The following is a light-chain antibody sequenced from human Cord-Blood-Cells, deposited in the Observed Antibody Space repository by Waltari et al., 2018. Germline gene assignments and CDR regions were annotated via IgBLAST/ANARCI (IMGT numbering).Light chain of an antibody. CDR1: SSDVGAYNY. CDR2: DVS. CDR3: CSYAGSNYV. Sequence: QSALTPPRSVSGSPGPPVTLSCPGTSSDVGAYNYVSWYQQHPGKAPKLMIYDVSKRPSGVPDRFSGSKSGNTASLTISGRQAEDEADYYCCSYAGSNYVFGTGTKVTVL. J-gene: IGLJ1*01. V-gene: IGLV2-11*01.